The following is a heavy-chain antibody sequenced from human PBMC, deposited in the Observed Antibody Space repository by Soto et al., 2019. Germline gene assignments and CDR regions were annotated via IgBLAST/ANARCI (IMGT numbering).Heavy chain of an antibody. Sequence: SETLSLTCPVSGGSISSYYWSWIRQPPGKGLEWIGYIYYSGSTNYNPSLKSRVTISVDTSKNQFSLQLSSVTAADTAVYYCARTFVAASRSAWFDPWGQGTLVTVSS. CDR2: IYYSGST. CDR1: GGSISSYY. CDR3: ARTFVAASRSAWFDP. V-gene: IGHV4-59*01. J-gene: IGHJ5*02. D-gene: IGHD6-6*01.